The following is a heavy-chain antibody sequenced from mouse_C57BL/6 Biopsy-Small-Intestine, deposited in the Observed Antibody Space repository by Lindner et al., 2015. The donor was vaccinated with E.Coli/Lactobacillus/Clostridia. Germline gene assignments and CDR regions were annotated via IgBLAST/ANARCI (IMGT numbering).Heavy chain of an antibody. CDR1: GYTFTGYW. CDR2: ILPGSDST. Sequence: VQLQESGAELMKPGASVKLSCKATGYTFTGYWIEWVKQRPGHGLEWIGEILPGSDSTNYNEKFKGKATFTADTSSNTAYMQLSSLTTEDSAIYYCARGFDGYYYAMDYWGQGTSVTVSS. V-gene: IGHV1-9*01. D-gene: IGHD2-3*01. J-gene: IGHJ4*01. CDR3: ARGFDGYYYAMDY.